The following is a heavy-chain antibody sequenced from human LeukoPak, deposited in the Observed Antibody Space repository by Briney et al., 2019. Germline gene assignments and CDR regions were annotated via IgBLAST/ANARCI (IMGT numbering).Heavy chain of an antibody. Sequence: SETLSPTCTVSGGSVSSSYYYWGWIRQPPGKGLEWIGNFHYSGSTYYNPSLKSRVTISVDTSKNQFSLRLSSVTAADTAVYYCARQVTFGYAYAYYFDYWGQGTLVTVSS. V-gene: IGHV4-39*01. J-gene: IGHJ4*02. CDR2: FHYSGST. CDR1: GGSVSSSYYY. CDR3: ARQVTFGYAYAYYFDY. D-gene: IGHD3-16*01.